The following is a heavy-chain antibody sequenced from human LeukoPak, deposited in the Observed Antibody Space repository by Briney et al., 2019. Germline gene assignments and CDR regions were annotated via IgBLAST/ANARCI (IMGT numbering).Heavy chain of an antibody. D-gene: IGHD6-25*01. V-gene: IGHV3-30-3*01. CDR1: GFTFSSYA. CDR2: ISYDGSNK. CDR3: AKSAAGFDY. Sequence: GRSLRLSCAASGFTFSSYAMHWVRQAPGKGLEWVAVISYDGSNKYYADSVKGRLTISRDNSKNTLYLQMNSLRAEDTAVYYCAKSAAGFDYWGQGTLVTVSS. J-gene: IGHJ4*02.